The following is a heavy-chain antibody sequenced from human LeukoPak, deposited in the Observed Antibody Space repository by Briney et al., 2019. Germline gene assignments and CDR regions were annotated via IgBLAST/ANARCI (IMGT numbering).Heavy chain of an antibody. Sequence: GRSLRLSCAASGFTFSSYGMHWVRQAPGKGLEWVAVIWYDGSNKYYADSVKGRFTISRDNSKNTLYLPMNSLRAEDTAVYYCARDFGIAAAKWFDPWGQGTLVTVSS. J-gene: IGHJ5*02. CDR2: IWYDGSNK. CDR3: ARDFGIAAAKWFDP. V-gene: IGHV3-33*01. D-gene: IGHD6-13*01. CDR1: GFTFSSYG.